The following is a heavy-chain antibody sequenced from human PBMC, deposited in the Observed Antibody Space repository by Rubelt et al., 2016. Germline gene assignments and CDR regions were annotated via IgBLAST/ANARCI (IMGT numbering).Heavy chain of an antibody. J-gene: IGHJ5*02. D-gene: IGHD1-1*01. CDR3: ARVSGTTNNWFDP. CDR2: ISAYNGNT. V-gene: IGHV1-18*01. Sequence: QVQLVQSGAEVKKPGASVKVSCKASGYTFTSYGISWVRQAPGQGLEWMGWISAYNGNTNYAQKLQGRVTLATDTCTRTAYIELRSLRADDTAVYYCARVSGTTNNWFDPWGQGTLVTVSS. CDR1: GYTFTSYG.